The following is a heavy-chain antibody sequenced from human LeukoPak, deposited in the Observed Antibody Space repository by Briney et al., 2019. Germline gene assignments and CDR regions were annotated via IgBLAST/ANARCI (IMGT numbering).Heavy chain of an antibody. V-gene: IGHV4-34*01. CDR3: ARRYYYNLGSFPFDF. Sequence: PSETLSLTCAVSGGPFSGYFWSWIRQSSGKGLEWIREIHNSGTTNYNPSLNSRVTISEDTPKNQFYLNLSSVTAADTAVYYCARRYYYNLGSFPFDFWGQGTLVTVSS. D-gene: IGHD3-10*01. CDR1: GGPFSGYF. J-gene: IGHJ4*02. CDR2: IHNSGTT.